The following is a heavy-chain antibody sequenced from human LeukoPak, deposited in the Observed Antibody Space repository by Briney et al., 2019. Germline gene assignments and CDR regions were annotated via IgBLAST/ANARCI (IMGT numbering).Heavy chain of an antibody. CDR2: IYWAENR. Sequence: SGPTLVKPTQTLTLTCTFSGLSLSLSGVGVGWIREPPGKALEWLTLIYWAENRRYSPSLKYRLLIPKVHYKNQVVLTLTNIYAVDTATYYCAHYYYDTSGFDYWGQGTLVTVSS. D-gene: IGHD3-22*01. CDR3: AHYYYDTSGFDY. V-gene: IGHV2-5*02. CDR1: GLSLSLSGVG. J-gene: IGHJ4*02.